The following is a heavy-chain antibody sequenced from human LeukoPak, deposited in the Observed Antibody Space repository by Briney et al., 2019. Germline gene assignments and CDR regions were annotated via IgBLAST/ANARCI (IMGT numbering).Heavy chain of an antibody. CDR2: IKQDGSEK. V-gene: IGHV3-7*01. D-gene: IGHD3-3*01. Sequence: GGSLRLSCAASGFTFSSYWMSWVRQAPGKGLEWVANIKQDGSEKYYVDSVKGRFTISRDNAKNSLYLQMNSLRAADTTVYYCASVCTIFGVVIMDYFDEWGQVTLVSVSS. CDR3: ASVCTIFGVVIMDYFDE. CDR1: GFTFSSYW. J-gene: IGHJ4*02.